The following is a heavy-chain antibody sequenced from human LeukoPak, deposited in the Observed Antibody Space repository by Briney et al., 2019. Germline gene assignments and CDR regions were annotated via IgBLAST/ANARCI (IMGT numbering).Heavy chain of an antibody. CDR3: AKAYGTNGYYQLPIDF. J-gene: IGHJ4*02. V-gene: IGHV3-23*01. CDR2: ITGDGATT. Sequence: GGSLRLSCAASGFSFSINAMTWVRQAPGKGLEWVSAITGDGATTYYADSVRGRFTISRDNSKNTLYLQMNSLRAEDTAIYYCAKAYGTNGYYQLPIDFWGQGTLVTVSS. CDR1: GFSFSINA. D-gene: IGHD3-22*01.